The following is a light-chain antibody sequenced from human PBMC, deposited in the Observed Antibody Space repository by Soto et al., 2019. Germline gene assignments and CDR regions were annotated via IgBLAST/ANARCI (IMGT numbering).Light chain of an antibody. Sequence: ALTQPPSASGSPGQSVTISCTGTSNDVGGYNYVSWYQQHPGKAPKLMIYEVNKRPSGVPDRFSGSKSGNTASLTVSGFQAEDEADYYCSSFAVSNSFVFGTGTKVTVL. CDR2: EVN. V-gene: IGLV2-8*01. J-gene: IGLJ1*01. CDR1: SNDVGGYNY. CDR3: SSFAVSNSFV.